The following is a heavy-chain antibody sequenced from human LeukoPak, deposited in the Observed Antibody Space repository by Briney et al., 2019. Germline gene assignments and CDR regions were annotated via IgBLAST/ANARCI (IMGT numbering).Heavy chain of an antibody. CDR1: GYSFTTYA. Sequence: WASVKVSCKASGYSFTTYAIHWLRQAPGQGLEWMGWIYTDTGNPAYAQDFSGRFVLSLDTSVTTAYLQISSLKAEDNAVYYCAREWDDYYDSSGPFDFWGQGTLVTVSS. CDR3: AREWDDYYDSSGPFDF. D-gene: IGHD3-22*01. CDR2: IYTDTGNP. J-gene: IGHJ4*02. V-gene: IGHV7-4-1*02.